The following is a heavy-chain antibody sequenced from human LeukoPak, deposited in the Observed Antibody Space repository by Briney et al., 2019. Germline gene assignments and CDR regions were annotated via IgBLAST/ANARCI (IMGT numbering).Heavy chain of an antibody. CDR3: ARAYCSAGSCYPTPTDY. V-gene: IGHV3-30*04. J-gene: IGHJ4*02. CDR1: GFTFSSHA. CDR2: ILHDGSKK. Sequence: GGSLRLSRAASGFTFSSHAIHWVRPAPGKGLEGVALILHDGSKKYYADSVKGRFTISRDNSKNTLFLQMNNLRPEDTAVYYCARAYCSAGSCYPTPTDYWGQGTLVTVSS. D-gene: IGHD2-15*01.